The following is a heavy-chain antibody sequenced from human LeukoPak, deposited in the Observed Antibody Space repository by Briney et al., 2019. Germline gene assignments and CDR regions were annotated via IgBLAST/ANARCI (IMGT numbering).Heavy chain of an antibody. V-gene: IGHV3-33*01. CDR1: GFTFSSYG. CDR2: IWYDGSNK. Sequence: GGSLRLSCAASGFTFSSYGMHWVRQAPGKGLEGVAVIWYDGSNKYYADSVKGRFTISRDNSKNTLYLQMNSLRAEDTAVYYCARDGDYYGSGSYFPNDAFDIWGQGTMVTVSS. D-gene: IGHD3-10*01. CDR3: ARDGDYYGSGSYFPNDAFDI. J-gene: IGHJ3*02.